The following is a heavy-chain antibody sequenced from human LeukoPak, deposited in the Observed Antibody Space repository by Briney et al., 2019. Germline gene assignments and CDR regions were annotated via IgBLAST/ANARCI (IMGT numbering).Heavy chain of an antibody. V-gene: IGHV3-53*01. D-gene: IGHD4-17*01. CDR3: ARDSYGDANFDS. J-gene: IGHJ4*02. CDR2: IYADGNT. Sequence: GGSLRLSCAASGFIVNTNYMTWVRQAPGRGLEWVSFIYADGNTYYADSVKGRFTISKDISKNAVYLQMNSLRAEDTAVYYCARDSYGDANFDSWGQGTLVTVSS. CDR1: GFIVNTNY.